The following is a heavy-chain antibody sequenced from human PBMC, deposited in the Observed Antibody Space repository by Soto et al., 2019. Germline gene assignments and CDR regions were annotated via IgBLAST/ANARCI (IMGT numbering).Heavy chain of an antibody. J-gene: IGHJ6*02. CDR1: GGSISSSSYY. V-gene: IGHV4-39*01. CDR3: ARQGEGYDFWSGYLAGGMDV. D-gene: IGHD3-3*01. Sequence: PSETLSLTCTVSGGSISSSSYYWGWIRQPPGKGLEWIGSIYYSGSTYYNPSLKSRVTISVDTSKNQFSLKLSSVTAADTAVYYCARQGEGYDFWSGYLAGGMDVWGQGTTVTV. CDR2: IYYSGST.